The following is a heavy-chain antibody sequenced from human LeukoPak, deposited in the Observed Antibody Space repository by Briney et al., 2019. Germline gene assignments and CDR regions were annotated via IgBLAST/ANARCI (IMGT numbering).Heavy chain of an antibody. D-gene: IGHD3-22*01. CDR2: ISAYNGNT. Sequence: GASVKVSCKASGYTFTSYGISWVRQAPGQGLEWMGWISAYNGNTNYAQKLQGRVTMTTDTSTSTAYMELRSLRSDDTAVYYCARDRYYDSSYNYMDVWGKGTTVTVSS. V-gene: IGHV1-18*01. J-gene: IGHJ6*03. CDR1: GYTFTSYG. CDR3: ARDRYYDSSYNYMDV.